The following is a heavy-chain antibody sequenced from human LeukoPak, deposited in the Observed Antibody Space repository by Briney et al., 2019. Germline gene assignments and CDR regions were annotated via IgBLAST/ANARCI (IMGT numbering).Heavy chain of an antibody. CDR2: ISAHNGNT. J-gene: IGHJ4*02. CDR3: ARRISSGSSDHLDY. V-gene: IGHV1-18*01. Sequence: ASVKVSCKASGYSFTSYGITWVRQAPGQGLEWMGWISAHNGNTNYAQKLQGRVTMTTDTSTSTASMELRSLRSDDTAVYYCARRISSGSSDHLDYWGQGTLVTVSS. CDR1: GYSFTSYG. D-gene: IGHD1-26*01.